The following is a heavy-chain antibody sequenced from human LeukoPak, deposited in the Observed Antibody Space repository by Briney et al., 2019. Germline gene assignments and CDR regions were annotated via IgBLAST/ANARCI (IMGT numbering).Heavy chain of an antibody. CDR2: IWYDGSKK. J-gene: IGHJ6*02. Sequence: GGSLRLSCAASGFTFSSYSMNWVRQAPGKGLEWVAIIWYDGSKKYYADSVKGRFTISRDNSKNTLYLQMNSLRAEDTAVYYCARANTYDSNYYYGMDVRGQGTTVTVSS. CDR1: GFTFSSYS. D-gene: IGHD5-12*01. V-gene: IGHV3-33*08. CDR3: ARANTYDSNYYYGMDV.